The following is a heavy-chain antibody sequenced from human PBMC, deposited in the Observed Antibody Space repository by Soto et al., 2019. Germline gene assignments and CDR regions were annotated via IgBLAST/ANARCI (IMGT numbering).Heavy chain of an antibody. Sequence: KTSETLSLTCAVSGGSVNTGGYSWSWIRHLPGKGLEWIGYIYHSGSAYYNPSLKSRVTISLDRSNNHFSLKLISVTAADTAVYYCARVSIYYDSSGYYHYGAIDIWGQGTMVTVSS. D-gene: IGHD3-22*01. J-gene: IGHJ3*02. V-gene: IGHV4-30-2*01. CDR2: IYHSGSA. CDR3: ARVSIYYDSSGYYHYGAIDI. CDR1: GGSVNTGGYS.